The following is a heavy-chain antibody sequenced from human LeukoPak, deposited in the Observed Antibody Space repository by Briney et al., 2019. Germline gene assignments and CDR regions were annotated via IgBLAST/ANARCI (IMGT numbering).Heavy chain of an antibody. CDR3: ARRGWGAAMVKHYYYMDV. J-gene: IGHJ6*03. CDR1: GYSITSGYY. D-gene: IGHD5-18*01. V-gene: IGHV4-38-2*02. Sequence: SETLSLTCTVSGYSITSGYYWGWIRQPPGKGLEWIGEINHSGSTNYNPSLKSRVTISVDTSKNQFSLRLSSVTAADTAVYYCARRGWGAAMVKHYYYMDVWGKGTTVTVSS. CDR2: INHSGST.